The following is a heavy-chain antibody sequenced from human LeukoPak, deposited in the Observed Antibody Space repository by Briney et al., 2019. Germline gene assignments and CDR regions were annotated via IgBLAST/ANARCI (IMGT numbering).Heavy chain of an antibody. CDR2: LSDDGSNT. J-gene: IGHJ4*02. Sequence: GGSLRLSCTASGFTVSDYWMYWVRQAPGKGLVCVSRLSDDGSNTRYADSVKGRFTISRDNAKNTLYLQMNSLRAEDTAVYYCAREGTASIDYRGRGTLVTVSS. CDR1: GFTVSDYW. CDR3: AREGTASIDY. D-gene: IGHD3-10*01. V-gene: IGHV3-74*01.